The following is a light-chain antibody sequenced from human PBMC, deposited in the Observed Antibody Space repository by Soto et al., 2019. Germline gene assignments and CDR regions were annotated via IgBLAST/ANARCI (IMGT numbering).Light chain of an antibody. J-gene: IGLJ1*01. Sequence: QSVLTQPPSVSGAPGQRVTISCTGSSSNIGAGYDVHWYQQLPGTAPKLLIYGDTNRPSGVPDRFSGSKSATSASLAITGLQAEDEADYFCKSYAGSNTYVFGSGTKVTVL. V-gene: IGLV1-40*01. CDR2: GDT. CDR3: KSYAGSNTYV. CDR1: SSNIGAGYD.